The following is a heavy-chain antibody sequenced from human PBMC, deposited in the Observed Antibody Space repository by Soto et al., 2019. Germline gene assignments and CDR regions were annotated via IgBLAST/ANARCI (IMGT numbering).Heavy chain of an antibody. CDR2: IFVIYDP. Sequence: GGSLRLSCAASGLNFNSIYTRWVRQAPGKGLEGLSVIFVIYDPYYADSVKSRFTVSRDTSTNTVYLEMNSLRAEDTAVYYCARLLWRRYNLYPLCVMDVWGQGTTVTVSS. J-gene: IGHJ6*02. V-gene: IGHV3-53*01. CDR3: ARLLWRRYNLYPLCVMDV. CDR1: GLNFNSIY. D-gene: IGHD2-21*01.